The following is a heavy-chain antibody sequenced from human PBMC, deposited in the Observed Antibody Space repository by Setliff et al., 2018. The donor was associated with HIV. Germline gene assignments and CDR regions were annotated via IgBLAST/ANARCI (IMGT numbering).Heavy chain of an antibody. CDR3: SRQDIPTGYYLFDY. V-gene: IGHV1-2*06. Sequence: ASVKVSCKTSGYSFTAYYIYWVRQAPGHGLEVMGRIHPNTGSNNYLPEFQVTVTITSDTSMSTVYMALTGLTSDDPAVYYCSRQDIPTGYYLFDYWGQGTQVTSPQ. J-gene: IGHJ4*02. CDR1: GYSFTAYY. CDR2: IHPNTGSN. D-gene: IGHD3-9*01.